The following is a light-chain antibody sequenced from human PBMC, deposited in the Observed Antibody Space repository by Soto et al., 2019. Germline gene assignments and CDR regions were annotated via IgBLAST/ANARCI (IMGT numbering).Light chain of an antibody. CDR2: GAS. Sequence: EIVMTQSPVTLSVSPGERATLSCRASQSVSSYLAWYQQKPGQPPRLLIQGASTRATGIPARFSGSGSGTEFTLTISSLQSEDFVVYYCQQYSNWPRTFGQGTKVEIK. J-gene: IGKJ1*01. CDR1: QSVSSY. CDR3: QQYSNWPRT. V-gene: IGKV3-15*01.